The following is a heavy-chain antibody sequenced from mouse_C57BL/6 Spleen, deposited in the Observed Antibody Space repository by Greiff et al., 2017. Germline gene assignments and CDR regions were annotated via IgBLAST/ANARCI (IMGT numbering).Heavy chain of an antibody. CDR1: GYTFTDYN. J-gene: IGHJ3*01. Sequence: VQLKESGPELLNPGPSVKMSCKASGYTFTDYNMHWVKQSHGKSLEWIGYINPNNGGTSYNQKFKGKATLTVNKSSSTAYMELRSLTSEDSAVYYCARGDGYAFATWGQAALVTVSA. V-gene: IGHV1-22*01. CDR2: INPNNGGT. D-gene: IGHD2-3*01. CDR3: ARGDGYAFAT.